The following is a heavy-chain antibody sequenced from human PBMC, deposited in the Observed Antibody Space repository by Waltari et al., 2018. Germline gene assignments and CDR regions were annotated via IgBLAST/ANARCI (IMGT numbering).Heavy chain of an antibody. CDR1: GGSISSGGYY. CDR3: ARRTYQYYYGSGSYIFDY. CDR2: IYYSGST. D-gene: IGHD3-10*01. V-gene: IGHV4-31*03. J-gene: IGHJ4*02. Sequence: QVQLQESGPGLVKPSQTLSLTCTVSGGSISSGGYYWSWIRQHPGKGLEWIGYIYYSGSTYYNPSLKSRVTISVDTSKNQFSLKLSSLTAADTAVYYCARRTYQYYYGSGSYIFDYWGQGTLVTVSS.